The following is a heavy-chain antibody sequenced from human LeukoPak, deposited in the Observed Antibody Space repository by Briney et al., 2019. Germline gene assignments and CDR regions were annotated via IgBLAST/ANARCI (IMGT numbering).Heavy chain of an antibody. CDR1: GYSISSGYH. CDR3: AREDCVFDY. J-gene: IGHJ4*02. D-gene: IGHD2-21*02. V-gene: IGHV4-38-2*02. CDR2: VYRSGST. Sequence: SETLSLTCVVSGYSISSGYHWGWIRQPPGEGLEWIGSVYRSGSTYYNPSLKSRVTISVGTSKNQLSLKVRSVTAADTALYYCAREDCVFDYWGQGILVTVSS.